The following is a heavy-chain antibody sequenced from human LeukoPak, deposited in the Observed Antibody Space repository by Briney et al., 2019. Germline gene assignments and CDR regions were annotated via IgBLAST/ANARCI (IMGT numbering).Heavy chain of an antibody. D-gene: IGHD2-2*01. Sequence: GGSLRLSCAASGFTFSSYSMNWVRQAPGKGLEWVSSISSSSSYIYYADSVKGRFTISRDNAKNSLYLQTNSLRAEDTAVYYCARGRAGGYCSSTSCPDLDYWGQGTLVTVSS. CDR3: ARGRAGGYCSSTSCPDLDY. V-gene: IGHV3-21*01. CDR1: GFTFSSYS. CDR2: ISSSSSYI. J-gene: IGHJ4*02.